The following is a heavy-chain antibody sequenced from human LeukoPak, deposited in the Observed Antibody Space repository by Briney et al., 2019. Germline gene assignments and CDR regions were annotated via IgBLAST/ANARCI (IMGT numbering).Heavy chain of an antibody. CDR1: GFTFTNYA. D-gene: IGHD3-16*01. Sequence: GGSLRLSCAASGFTFTNYAMSWVRQAPGKGLEWVSAISDRGDRQYYADSVKGRFTISRDNSMNTLRLQMNSLSVEDTAVYYCVVYTGGFRSQFWGQGTLVTVSS. V-gene: IGHV3-23*01. J-gene: IGHJ4*02. CDR2: ISDRGDRQ. CDR3: VVYTGGFRSQF.